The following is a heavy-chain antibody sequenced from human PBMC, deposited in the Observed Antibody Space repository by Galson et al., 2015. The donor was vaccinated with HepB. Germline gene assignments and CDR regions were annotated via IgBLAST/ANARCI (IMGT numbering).Heavy chain of an antibody. CDR3: ARAKRLGYCSGGSCLVSTPDY. V-gene: IGHV1-18*01. CDR1: GYTFTSYG. Sequence: SVKVSCKASGYTFTSYGISWVRQAPGQGLEWMGWISAYNGNTNYAQKLQGRVTMTTDTSTSTAYMELRSLRSDDTAVYYCARAKRLGYCSGGSCLVSTPDYWGQGTLVTVSS. CDR2: ISAYNGNT. D-gene: IGHD2-15*01. J-gene: IGHJ4*02.